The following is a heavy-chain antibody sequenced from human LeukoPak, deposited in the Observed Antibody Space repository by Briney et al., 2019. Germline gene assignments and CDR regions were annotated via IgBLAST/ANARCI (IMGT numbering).Heavy chain of an antibody. D-gene: IGHD3-22*01. J-gene: IGHJ2*01. CDR1: GGSTSSGTYS. CDR2: IYHSGSA. CDR3: ARGRDSSGYYYALSYWYFDL. Sequence: SETLSLTCAVSGGSTSSGTYSWSWIRQPPGKGLEWIGYIYHSGSAYYNPSLKSRVIISVDTSKNQFSLKLSSVTAADTAVYYCARGRDSSGYYYALSYWYFDLWGRGTLVTVSS. V-gene: IGHV4-30-4*07.